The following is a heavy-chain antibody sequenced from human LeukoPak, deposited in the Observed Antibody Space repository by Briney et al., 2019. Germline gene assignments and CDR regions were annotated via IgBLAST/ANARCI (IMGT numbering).Heavy chain of an antibody. V-gene: IGHV3-23*01. D-gene: IGHD3-22*01. CDR1: GFIFTSYA. Sequence: PGGSLRLSCAASGFIFTSYAMSWVRQAPGKGLEWVSAISSSGGSTYYADSMKGRFTISRDNSKKMLYLQISSLRAEDTAVYYYAKPSSGYTSFHIWGQGTMVTVSS. CDR2: ISSSGGST. J-gene: IGHJ3*02. CDR3: AKPSSGYTSFHI.